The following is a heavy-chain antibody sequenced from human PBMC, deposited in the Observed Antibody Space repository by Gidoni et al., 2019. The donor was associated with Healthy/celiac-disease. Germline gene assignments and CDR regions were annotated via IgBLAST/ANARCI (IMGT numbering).Heavy chain of an antibody. CDR2: IRWNSGSI. J-gene: IGHJ3*02. V-gene: IGHV3-9*01. CDR1: GFTFDDYV. CDR3: AKDIKGRFLEWLSSSGTFDI. D-gene: IGHD3-3*01. Sequence: EVQLVESGGGLVQPGRSLRLSGAASGFTFDDYVMHWVRQAPGKGLEWVSGIRWNSGSIGYADSVKVRFTISRDNAKNSLYLQMNSLRAEDTALYYCAKDIKGRFLEWLSSSGTFDIWGQGTMVTVSS.